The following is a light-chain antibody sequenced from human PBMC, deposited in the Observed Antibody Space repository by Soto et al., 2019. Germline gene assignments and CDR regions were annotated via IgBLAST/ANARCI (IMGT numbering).Light chain of an antibody. Sequence: EIVLTQSPATLSLSPGERATLSSRASQSVSSYLLWYQQKPGQAPRLLIHGATTRATGIPARFSGSGSGTEFTLTISSLQSEDFAVYYCQQYNNWPRTFGQGTKVDIK. CDR1: QSVSSY. V-gene: IGKV3-15*01. J-gene: IGKJ1*01. CDR2: GAT. CDR3: QQYNNWPRT.